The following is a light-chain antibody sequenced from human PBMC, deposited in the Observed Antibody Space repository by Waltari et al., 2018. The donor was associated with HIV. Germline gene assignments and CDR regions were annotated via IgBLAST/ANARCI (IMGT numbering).Light chain of an antibody. Sequence: QSALTQPASVSGSPGQSLTISCTGTSSDVRGYNFVSWYPQHPGKAPKLMIYEVSNRPSGVSNRFSGSKSGNTASLTISGLQAEDEADYYCSSYTSSSTLGVFGGGTKLTVL. J-gene: IGLJ2*01. CDR1: SSDVRGYNF. V-gene: IGLV2-14*01. CDR3: SSYTSSSTLGV. CDR2: EVS.